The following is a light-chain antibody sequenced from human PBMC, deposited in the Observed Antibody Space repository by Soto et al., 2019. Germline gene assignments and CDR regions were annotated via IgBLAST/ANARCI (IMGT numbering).Light chain of an antibody. CDR3: QQYGSSPWT. CDR1: QSVSSNY. V-gene: IGKV3-20*01. Sequence: IVLTQSPGTLSFSPGERATLSCRASQSVSSNYLAGYQQKPGQAPRPLIYGASSRATGIPDRFSGSGAGTDFTLTISRLESEDFAVYYCQQYGSSPWTFGQGTKVEIK. J-gene: IGKJ1*01. CDR2: GAS.